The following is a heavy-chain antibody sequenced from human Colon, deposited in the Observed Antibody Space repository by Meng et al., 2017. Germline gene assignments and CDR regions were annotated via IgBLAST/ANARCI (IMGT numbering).Heavy chain of an antibody. CDR1: GYSFSNFG. CDR3: GRDHCWQCRFGKYWFDA. D-gene: IGHD2-21*01. J-gene: IGHJ5*02. Sequence: ASVKVSCKASGYSFSNFGISWVRQAPGQGPEWIGWISGYNGDTNYVQKYQGRLTMTTDTSTTTAYMELRSLRSDDTAIYYCGRDHCWQCRFGKYWFDAWGQGTLVTVSS. V-gene: IGHV1-18*01. CDR2: ISGYNGDT.